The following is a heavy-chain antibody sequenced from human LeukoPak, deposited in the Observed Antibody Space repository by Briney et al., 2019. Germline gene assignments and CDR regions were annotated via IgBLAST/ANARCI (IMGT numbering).Heavy chain of an antibody. CDR2: INPSGGST. D-gene: IGHD6-19*01. CDR1: GYTFTSYY. J-gene: IGHJ5*02. CDR3: ARVGAVEGFDP. V-gene: IGHV1-46*01. Sequence: ASVKVSCKASGYTFTSYYMHWVRQAPGQGLEWMGIINPSGGSTSYAQKSQGRVTMTRDMSTSTVYMELSSLRSEDTAVYYCARVGAVEGFDPWGQGTLVTVSS.